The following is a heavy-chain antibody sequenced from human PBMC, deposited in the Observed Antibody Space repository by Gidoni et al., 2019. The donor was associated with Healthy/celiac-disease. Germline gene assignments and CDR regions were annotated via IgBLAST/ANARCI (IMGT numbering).Heavy chain of an antibody. D-gene: IGHD3-10*01. V-gene: IGHV3-30*01. J-gene: IGHJ4*02. Sequence: QVKLVESGGGVVQPGRYLRLSCAASGFTFSSYALHRVRQAPGKGLEGVAVRSYDGSNKDYAVSVKGRFTISRDNSKNTLYLQMNSLRAEDTAVYYCAREGLGGGDYYYGSGSSPMDYWGQGTLVTVSS. CDR2: RSYDGSNK. CDR3: AREGLGGGDYYYGSGSSPMDY. CDR1: GFTFSSYA.